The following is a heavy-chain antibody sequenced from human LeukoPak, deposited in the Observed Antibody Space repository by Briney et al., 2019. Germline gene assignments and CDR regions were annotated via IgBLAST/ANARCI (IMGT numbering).Heavy chain of an antibody. CDR2: INPNSGGT. V-gene: IGHV1-2*02. Sequence: ASVKVSCKASGYTFTGYYMHWVRHAPGQGLEWMGWINPNSGGTNYAQKFQGRVTMTRDTSISTAYMELSRLRSDDTAVYYCARDWYSSGWYLRYYYGMDVWGQGTTVTVSS. J-gene: IGHJ6*02. CDR3: ARDWYSSGWYLRYYYGMDV. CDR1: GYTFTGYY. D-gene: IGHD6-19*01.